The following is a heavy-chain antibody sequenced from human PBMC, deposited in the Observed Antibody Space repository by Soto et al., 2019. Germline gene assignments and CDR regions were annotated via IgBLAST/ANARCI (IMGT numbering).Heavy chain of an antibody. J-gene: IGHJ6*02. CDR1: GGSFSGYY. D-gene: IGHD6-6*01. V-gene: IGHV4-34*01. Sequence: SETLSLTCAVYGGSFSGYYWSWIRQPPGEGLEGIGEINHSGSTNYNPSLKSRVTISVDTSKNQFSLKLSSVTAADTAVYYCARGHSLEYSSSSDHYYYYGMDVWGQGTTVTVSS. CDR3: ARGHSLEYSSSSDHYYYYGMDV. CDR2: INHSGST.